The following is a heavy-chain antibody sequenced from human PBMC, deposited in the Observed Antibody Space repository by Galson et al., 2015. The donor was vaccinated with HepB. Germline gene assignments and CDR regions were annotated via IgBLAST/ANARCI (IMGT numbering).Heavy chain of an antibody. CDR1: GLTFSFYG. CDR3: ALSTRFPPTEIGY. D-gene: IGHD2-2*01. CDR2: ISHDGTNT. Sequence: SLRLSCAASGLTFSFYGIHWVRQAPGKGLEWVAFISHDGTNTYYADSAKGRFSISTDTSNNTVYVEINSLRPEDTAVFFCALSTRFPPTEIGYWGQGTLVTVSS. V-gene: IGHV3-30*03. J-gene: IGHJ4*02.